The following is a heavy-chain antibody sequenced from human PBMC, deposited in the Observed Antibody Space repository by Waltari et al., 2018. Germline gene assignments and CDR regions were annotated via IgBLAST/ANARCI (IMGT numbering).Heavy chain of an antibody. CDR1: GGSISSGIYY. CDR2: VYSSGTT. CDR3: ARSYALNWFDS. Sequence: QVQLQESGPGSVKPSQTLSLTCTVSGGSISSGIYYWSWIRQPAGKGLEWIGYVYSSGTTNDNPSLKTRVAISVDTSKNQFSLKVTSVTAADTAVYYCARSYALNWFDSWGRGTLVTVSS. V-gene: IGHV4-61*09. J-gene: IGHJ5*01. D-gene: IGHD2-2*01.